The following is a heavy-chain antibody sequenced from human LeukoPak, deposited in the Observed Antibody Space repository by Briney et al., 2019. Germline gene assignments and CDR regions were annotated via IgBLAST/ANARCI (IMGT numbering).Heavy chain of an antibody. CDR2: ISGSGGST. Sequence: PGGSLRLSCAASGFTFSSYAMSWVRQAPGKGLEWVSAISGSGGSTYYADSVKGRFTISRDNAKNTLYLQMNSLRAEDTAVYYCALGGPGDLYYYYYGMDVWGQGTTVTVSS. CDR1: GFTFSSYA. D-gene: IGHD7-27*01. J-gene: IGHJ6*02. V-gene: IGHV3-23*01. CDR3: ALGGPGDLYYYYYGMDV.